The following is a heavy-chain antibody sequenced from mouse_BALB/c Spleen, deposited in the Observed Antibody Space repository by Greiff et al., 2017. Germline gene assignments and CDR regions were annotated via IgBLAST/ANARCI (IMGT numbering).Heavy chain of an antibody. V-gene: IGHV3-2*02. J-gene: IGHJ3*01. CDR2: ISYSGST. D-gene: IGHD2-1*01. CDR1: GYSITSDYA. CDR3: ARFSIYYGNAWFAY. Sequence: EVQGVESGPGLVKPSQSLSLTCTVTGYSITSDYAWNWIRQFPGNKLEWMGYISYSGSTSYNPSLKSRISITRDTSKNQFFLQLNSVTTEDTATYYCARFSIYYGNAWFAYWGQGTLVTVSA.